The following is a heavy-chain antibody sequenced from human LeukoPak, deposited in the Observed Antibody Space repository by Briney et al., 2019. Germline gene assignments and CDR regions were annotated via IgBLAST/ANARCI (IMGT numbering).Heavy chain of an antibody. D-gene: IGHD2-2*02. J-gene: IGHJ5*02. CDR3: TRDQRYCTSNSCFTFDP. Sequence: SETLSLTCTVSGYSISSGHYWGWIRQPPGKGLEWIGSISPSRSTYYNPSLRSRVTISVDRSKNLFSLKLNSVTAADTAVYYCTRDQRYCTSNSCFTFDPWGQGTLVTVSS. CDR2: ISPSRST. CDR1: GYSISSGHY. V-gene: IGHV4-38-2*02.